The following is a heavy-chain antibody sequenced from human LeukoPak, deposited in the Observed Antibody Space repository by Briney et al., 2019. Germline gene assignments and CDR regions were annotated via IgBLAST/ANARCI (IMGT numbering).Heavy chain of an antibody. Sequence: SVKVSCKASGGTFSSYAISWVRQAPGQGLEWMGGIIPIFGTANYAQKFQGRVTMTTDTSTSTAHMELRSLRSDDTAVYYCARDSPLGFCTNGVCKGKDQRFDPWGQGTLVTVSS. CDR3: ARDSPLGFCTNGVCKGKDQRFDP. J-gene: IGHJ5*02. CDR2: IIPIFGTA. D-gene: IGHD2-8*01. CDR1: GGTFSSYA. V-gene: IGHV1-69*05.